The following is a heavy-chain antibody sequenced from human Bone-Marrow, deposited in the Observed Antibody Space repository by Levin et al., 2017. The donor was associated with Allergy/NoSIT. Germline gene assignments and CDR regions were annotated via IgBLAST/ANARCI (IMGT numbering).Heavy chain of an antibody. Sequence: ASVKVSCAASGFTFSSYSMNWVRQAPGKGLEWVSYISSSSSTIYYADSVKGRFTISRDNAKNSLYLQMNSLRAEDTAVYYCARRTIAVGGYFDLWGRGTLVTVSS. V-gene: IGHV3-48*01. CDR1: GFTFSSYS. J-gene: IGHJ2*01. CDR2: ISSSSSTI. D-gene: IGHD6-19*01. CDR3: ARRTIAVGGYFDL.